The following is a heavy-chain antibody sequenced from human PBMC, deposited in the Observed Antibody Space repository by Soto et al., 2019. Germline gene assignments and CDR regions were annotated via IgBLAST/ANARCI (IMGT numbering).Heavy chain of an antibody. Sequence: PGGALRLSCAASGFTFSSYGMHWVRQAPGKGLEWVAVISYDGSNKYYADSVKGRFTISRDNSKNTLYLQMNSLRAEDTAVYYCAKEVPHGIAVAGKVPWFDPWGQGTLVTVSS. D-gene: IGHD6-19*01. V-gene: IGHV3-30*18. CDR2: ISYDGSNK. J-gene: IGHJ5*02. CDR1: GFTFSSYG. CDR3: AKEVPHGIAVAGKVPWFDP.